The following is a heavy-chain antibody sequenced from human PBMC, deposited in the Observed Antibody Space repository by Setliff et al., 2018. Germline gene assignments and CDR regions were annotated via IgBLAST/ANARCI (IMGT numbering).Heavy chain of an antibody. V-gene: IGHV4-59*12. CDR1: GDSIRSFY. D-gene: IGHD1-26*01. Sequence: SETLSLTCSVSGDSIRSFYWSWIRQSPRKGLEWIGNIYFGGNTYFNPSFKSRVTMSIDTSNSQFSLKLSSVTAADTAIYYCARDASASDGRNAFDIWGQGTMVTVSS. J-gene: IGHJ3*02. CDR2: IYFGGNT. CDR3: ARDASASDGRNAFDI.